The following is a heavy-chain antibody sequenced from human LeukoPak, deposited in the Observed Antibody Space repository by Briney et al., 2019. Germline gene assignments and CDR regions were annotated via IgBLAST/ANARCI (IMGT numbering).Heavy chain of an antibody. CDR2: ISPSDST. D-gene: IGHD6-13*01. CDR1: GLTFSNYA. Sequence: PGGSLRLSCAASGLTFSNYAMNWVRQAPGKGLEWVSAISPSDSTYYADSVKGRFTISRDNSKNTLYLQMNSLRAEDTAVYYCATDLAAAADVRDWFDPWGQGTLVTVSS. J-gene: IGHJ5*02. CDR3: ATDLAAAADVRDWFDP. V-gene: IGHV3-23*01.